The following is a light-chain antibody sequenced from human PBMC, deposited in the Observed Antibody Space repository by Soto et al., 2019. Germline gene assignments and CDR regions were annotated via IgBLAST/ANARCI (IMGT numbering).Light chain of an antibody. V-gene: IGKV1-5*03. J-gene: IGKJ5*01. CDR3: QHYDRSSVT. CDR1: QSISSW. CDR2: EAS. Sequence: DIQMTQSPSTLSASVGDRVTITCRASQSISSWLAWYQQKPGKAPKLLLYEASKLEGGVPSRFSGSGSGTEFTLTSSRLQPDDVATYYCQHYDRSSVTFGQGTRLEIK.